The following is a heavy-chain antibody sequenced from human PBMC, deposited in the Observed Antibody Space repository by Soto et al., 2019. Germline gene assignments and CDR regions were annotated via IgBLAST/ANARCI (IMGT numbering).Heavy chain of an antibody. CDR1: GGSISSSSYY. CDR3: ASTKGSGSYSHYYYYMDV. J-gene: IGHJ6*03. Sequence: SETLSLTCTVSGGSISSSSYYWGWIRQPPGKGLEWIGSIYYSGSTYYIPSLKSRVTISVDTSKNQFSLKLSSVTAADTAVYYCASTKGSGSYSHYYYYMDVWGKGTTVTVSS. D-gene: IGHD3-10*01. V-gene: IGHV4-39*01. CDR2: IYYSGST.